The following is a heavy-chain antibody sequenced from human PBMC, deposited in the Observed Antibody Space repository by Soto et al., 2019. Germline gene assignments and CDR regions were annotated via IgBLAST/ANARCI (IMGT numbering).Heavy chain of an antibody. CDR1: GFTLRTYT. J-gene: IGHJ6*02. V-gene: IGHV3-21*01. CDR3: ARDRGYDAHDYYYNAMDV. CDR2: IRGFSPYT. D-gene: IGHD5-12*01. Sequence: GGSLRLACVACGFTLRTYTMNWVRQAPGKGLEWVSGIRGFSPYTFYAESVKGRFTISRDNAKNSLYLQMNSLGVEDTAVYYCARDRGYDAHDYYYNAMDVWGQGTTVTVSS.